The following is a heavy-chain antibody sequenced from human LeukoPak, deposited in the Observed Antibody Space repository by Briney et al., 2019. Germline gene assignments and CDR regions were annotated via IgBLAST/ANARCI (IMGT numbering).Heavy chain of an antibody. CDR3: AGGGYDSCGYYYFDY. Sequence: SEPLSLTCTLSGGSISRYYWSWIRHPPGKGLEWLGYIYYSGSTNHNPSLKSRVTLSVDTSKQQFSLKLKSSNAQDTARHYCAGGGYDSCGYYYFDYWGQGTLVTVSS. D-gene: IGHD3-22*01. CDR1: GGSISRYY. CDR2: IYYSGST. J-gene: IGHJ4*02. V-gene: IGHV4-59*03.